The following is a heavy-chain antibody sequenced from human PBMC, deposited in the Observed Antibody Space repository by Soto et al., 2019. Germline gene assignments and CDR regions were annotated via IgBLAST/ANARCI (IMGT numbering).Heavy chain of an antibody. CDR2: ISSTSSLK. J-gene: IGHJ6*03. D-gene: IGHD3-3*01. CDR3: TTDFWSAYYASIDV. CDR1: AFTFSTYN. V-gene: IGHV3-48*01. Sequence: EVQLVESGGGLVQPGGSLRLSCAASAFTFSTYNMNWVRQSPGKGPEWVSYISSTSSLKLYADSVKGRFTISRDNAKNSLYLQMNNLAAGDTAVYYCTTDFWSAYYASIDVWGKGTTVTVSS.